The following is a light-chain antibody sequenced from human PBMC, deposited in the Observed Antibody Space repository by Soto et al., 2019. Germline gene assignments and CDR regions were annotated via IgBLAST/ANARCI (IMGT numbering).Light chain of an antibody. J-gene: IGKJ4*01. CDR2: AAS. Sequence: DIQMTQSPSSLSASVGDRVTITCWASQAMNNYLAWYQQKPGKVPTLLISAASTLQSGVPSRFSGSGSGTDFTLTISSLQPEDVATYYCQKFNAVPTFGGGTKVEI. V-gene: IGKV1-27*01. CDR3: QKFNAVPT. CDR1: QAMNNY.